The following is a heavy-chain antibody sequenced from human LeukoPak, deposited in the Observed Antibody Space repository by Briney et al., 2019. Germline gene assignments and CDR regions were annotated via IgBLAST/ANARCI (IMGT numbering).Heavy chain of an antibody. CDR1: DHSITIYY. CDR2: IDHTGST. J-gene: IGHJ1*01. Sequence: SETLSLTCTVSDHSITIYYLTWIRHPPGKGLDFIGYIDHTGSTNYNPSLNSSVTISRDTSKNHFSLELSSVTAADTAVYYCATSTSYYYASSGYYVPGTAEYFQHWGQGTLVTVSS. D-gene: IGHD3-22*01. V-gene: IGHV4-59*08. CDR3: ATSTSYYYASSGYYVPGTAEYFQH.